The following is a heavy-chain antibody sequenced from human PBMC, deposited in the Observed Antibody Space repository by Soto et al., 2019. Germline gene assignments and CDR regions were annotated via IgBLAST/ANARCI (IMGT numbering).Heavy chain of an antibody. V-gene: IGHV3-30*03. CDR1: GFIFSNYG. Sequence: GGSLRLSCAASGFIFSNYGMHWVRQAPGKGLVWVAVISHNGKVQYYADSVKGRFTISRDNSKNTLYLQMNSLRADDTAVYYCARDMSGGTYNYYYGMDVWGQGTTVTVSS. D-gene: IGHD1-26*01. CDR2: ISHNGKVQ. CDR3: ARDMSGGTYNYYYGMDV. J-gene: IGHJ6*02.